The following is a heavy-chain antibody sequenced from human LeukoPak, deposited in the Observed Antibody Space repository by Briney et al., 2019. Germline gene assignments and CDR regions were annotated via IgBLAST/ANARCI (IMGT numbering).Heavy chain of an antibody. CDR3: ARPEYSSGWYVY. J-gene: IGHJ4*02. CDR2: IYYSGST. V-gene: IGHV4-59*08. CDR1: GGSISSYY. D-gene: IGHD6-19*01. Sequence: SETPSLTCTVSGGSISSYYWSWIRQPPGKGLEWIGYIYYSGSTNYNPSLKSRVTISVDTSKNQFSLKLSSVTAADTAVYYCARPEYSSGWYVYWGQGTLVTVSS.